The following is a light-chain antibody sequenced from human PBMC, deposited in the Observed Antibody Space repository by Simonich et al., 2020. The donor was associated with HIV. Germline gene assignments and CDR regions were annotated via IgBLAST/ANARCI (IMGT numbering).Light chain of an antibody. CDR1: QSGLYSSNHKNY. CDR2: WAS. V-gene: IGKV4-1*01. CDR3: QHYNNWPPGT. Sequence: DIVMTQSPDSLAVSLGERATITCKSSQSGLYSSNHKNYLARYQQKPGQPPKRLIYWASTREAGGPDRFSGSGSGTDFTLPISSLQAEDVAVYYCQHYNNWPPGTFGQGTKVEFK. J-gene: IGKJ1*01.